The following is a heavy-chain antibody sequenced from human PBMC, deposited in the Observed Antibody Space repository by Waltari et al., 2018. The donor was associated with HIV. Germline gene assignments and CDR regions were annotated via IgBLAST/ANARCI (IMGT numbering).Heavy chain of an antibody. CDR1: GITFSNFA. J-gene: IGHJ4*02. CDR2: IIGSGGNT. D-gene: IGHD3-10*01. CDR3: ATSLFWFGEPHS. Sequence: DVQLLESGGGLVQPGGSLRLSCAVSGITFSNFAMSWVGQAPGKGLEGVAAIIGSGGNTYYADSVKGRFTISRDNPKNTLYLQMNSLSAEDTAIYYCATSLFWFGEPHSWGQGTLVTVSS. V-gene: IGHV3-23*01.